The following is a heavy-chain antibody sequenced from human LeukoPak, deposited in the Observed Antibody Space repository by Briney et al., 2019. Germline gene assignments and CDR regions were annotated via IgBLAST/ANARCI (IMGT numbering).Heavy chain of an antibody. J-gene: IGHJ4*02. CDR3: ARVFKYDTLTGYFFDY. CDR2: INWNGGST. D-gene: IGHD3-9*01. V-gene: IGHV3-20*04. Sequence: GGSLRLSCAASGFTFDNYGLTWVRQVPGKGLEWLSGINWNGGSTGYADSVEGRLTISRDNAKNSLYLQMNSLRAEDTALYYCARVFKYDTLTGYFFDYWGQGTLVTVSS. CDR1: GFTFDNYG.